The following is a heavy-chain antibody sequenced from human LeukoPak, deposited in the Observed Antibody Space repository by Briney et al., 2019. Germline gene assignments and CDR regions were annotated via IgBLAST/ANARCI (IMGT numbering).Heavy chain of an antibody. D-gene: IGHD7-27*01. CDR2: ISYDGSNK. CDR3: ARLTGYYYYMDV. V-gene: IGHV3-30*14. CDR1: GFTFSRYG. Sequence: GGSLRLSCAASGFTFSRYGMHWVRQAPGKGLEWVTAISYDGSNKYYADSVKGRFTISRDNSKNTLSLHMNSLRAEDTAIYYCARLTGYYYYMDVWGKGTTVTISS. J-gene: IGHJ6*03.